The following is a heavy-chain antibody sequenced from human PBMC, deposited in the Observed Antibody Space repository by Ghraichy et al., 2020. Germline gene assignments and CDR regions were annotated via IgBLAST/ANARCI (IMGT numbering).Heavy chain of an antibody. Sequence: GGSLRLSCAASGFTFSNAWMIWVRQAPGKGLEWVGRIKSKTDGGTTDYAAPVKGRFTISRDDSKYTVYLQMNSLKTEDSAVYYCTTDYGDYGGQQGYWGHGTLVTVSP. CDR1: GFTFSNAW. CDR3: TTDYGDYGGQQGY. V-gene: IGHV3-15*01. J-gene: IGHJ4*01. D-gene: IGHD4-17*01. CDR2: IKSKTDGGTT.